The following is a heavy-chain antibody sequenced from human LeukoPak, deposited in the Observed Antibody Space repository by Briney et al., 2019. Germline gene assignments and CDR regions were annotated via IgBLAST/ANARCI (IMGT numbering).Heavy chain of an antibody. Sequence: GGSLRLSCAASGFTFSSYSMNWVRQAPGKGREWVASISSSSSYIYYADSVKGRFTISRDNAKNSLYLQMNSLRAEDTAVYYCARDIGSYYNAFDIWGQGTMVTVSS. J-gene: IGHJ3*02. V-gene: IGHV3-21*01. CDR1: GFTFSSYS. D-gene: IGHD1-26*01. CDR3: ARDIGSYYNAFDI. CDR2: ISSSSSYI.